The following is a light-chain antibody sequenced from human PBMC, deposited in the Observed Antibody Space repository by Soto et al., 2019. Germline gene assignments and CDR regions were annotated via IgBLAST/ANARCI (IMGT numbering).Light chain of an antibody. CDR3: CSYSGRSTFV. CDR2: EVD. J-gene: IGLJ1*01. V-gene: IGLV2-23*02. CDR1: SGDVGNYKF. Sequence: QSVLTQPASVSGSPGQSITVSCTGASGDVGNYKFVSWYQQHPGKAPKLIIFEVDKRPSGVSDRFSGSKSGNTASLTVSGLQAEDEADYYCCSYSGRSTFVFGTGTQLTVL.